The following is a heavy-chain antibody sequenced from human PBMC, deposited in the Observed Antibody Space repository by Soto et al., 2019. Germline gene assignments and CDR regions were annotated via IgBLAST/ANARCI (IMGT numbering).Heavy chain of an antibody. Sequence: GGSLRLSCAASGFTFSSYAMHWVRQAPGKGLEWVAVISYDGSNKYYADSVKGRLTISRDNSKNTLYLQMNSLRAEDTAVYYCERARLLQFTDYWGQGTMVTVSS. CDR1: GFTFSSYA. D-gene: IGHD2-21*01. CDR2: ISYDGSNK. J-gene: IGHJ4*02. CDR3: ERARLLQFTDY. V-gene: IGHV3-30-3*01.